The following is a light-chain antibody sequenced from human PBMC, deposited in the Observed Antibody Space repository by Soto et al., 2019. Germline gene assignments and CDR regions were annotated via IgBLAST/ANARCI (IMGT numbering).Light chain of an antibody. CDR2: LGS. CDR3: MQALQTRA. J-gene: IGKJ1*01. V-gene: IGKV2-28*01. Sequence: DMVMTQSPLSLAVPPGEPAPISCRSSQSLLHINGYTYLDWYLQKPGQSPQSLIYLGSNRASGVPDRVSGSGSGTDFTLKISRVEAEDVGVYYCMQALQTRAFGQGTKVEIQ. CDR1: QSLLHINGYTY.